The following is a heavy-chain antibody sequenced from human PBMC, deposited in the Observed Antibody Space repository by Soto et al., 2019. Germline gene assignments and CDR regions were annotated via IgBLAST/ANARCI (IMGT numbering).Heavy chain of an antibody. D-gene: IGHD3-3*01. CDR2: INTNTGNP. CDR3: ARGTLYYDFWSGYYGTYYYGMDV. V-gene: IGHV7-4-1*01. J-gene: IGHJ6*04. CDR1: GYTFTSYA. Sequence: ASVKVSCKASGYTFTSYAMNWVRQAPGQGLEWMGWINTNTGNPTYAQGFTGRFVFSLDTSVSTAYLQICSPKAEDTAVYYCARGTLYYDFWSGYYGTYYYGMDVWGKGTTV.